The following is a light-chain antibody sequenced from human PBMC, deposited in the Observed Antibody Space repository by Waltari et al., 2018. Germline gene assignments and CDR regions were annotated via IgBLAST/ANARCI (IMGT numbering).Light chain of an antibody. CDR3: SSYAGTNNLV. Sequence: QSALTQPPSASGSPGQSVTISCTGSSSDVGGYNYVSWYQQHPGKAPKLMISEVSERPSGVPDRFAGSKSGNPASLTVSGLQAEDEADYYCSSYAGTNNLVFGGGTKLTVL. J-gene: IGLJ2*01. CDR2: EVS. CDR1: SSDVGGYNY. V-gene: IGLV2-8*01.